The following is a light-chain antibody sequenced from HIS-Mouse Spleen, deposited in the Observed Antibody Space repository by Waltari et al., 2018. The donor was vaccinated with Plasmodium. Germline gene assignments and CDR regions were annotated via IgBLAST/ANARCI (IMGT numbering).Light chain of an antibody. V-gene: IGKV3-11*01. CDR3: QQRSNWPRVLT. CDR2: DAS. CDR1: QSFSSY. J-gene: IGKJ4*01. Sequence: EIVLTQSPATLSLSPGERATLSCRASQSFSSYLAWYQQKPGQAPRLLIYDASNRATGIPARFSGSGSGTDFTLTISSLEPEDFAVYYCQQRSNWPRVLTFGGGTKVEIK.